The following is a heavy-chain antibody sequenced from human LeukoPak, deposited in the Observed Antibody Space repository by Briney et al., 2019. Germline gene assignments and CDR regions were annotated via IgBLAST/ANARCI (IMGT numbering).Heavy chain of an antibody. CDR1: GFTVSSNS. D-gene: IGHD4-11*01. CDR3: AREGTV. Sequence: PGGSLRLSCAASGFTVSSNSMSWVGQAPGKGLEWVSIIHSGGSTYNADSVKGRFTISRDNSKNTLYLQMNSLRAEDTAVYYCAREGTVRGQGTLVTVSS. V-gene: IGHV3-66*01. CDR2: IHSGGST. J-gene: IGHJ4*02.